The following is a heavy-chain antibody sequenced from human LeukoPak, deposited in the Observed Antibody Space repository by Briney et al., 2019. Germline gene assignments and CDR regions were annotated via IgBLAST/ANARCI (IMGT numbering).Heavy chain of an antibody. CDR3: AKGPTITILTTFDY. CDR1: GFTFSSYG. D-gene: IGHD3-9*01. V-gene: IGHV3-23*01. CDR2: MSGSGGSA. Sequence: GGTLRLSCAASGFTFSSYGMSWVRQAPGKGLEWLSAMSGSGGSAYYADSVKGRFTISRDNSKNTVSLQMNSLRAEDTAVYYCAKGPTITILTTFDYWGQGTLVTVSS. J-gene: IGHJ4*02.